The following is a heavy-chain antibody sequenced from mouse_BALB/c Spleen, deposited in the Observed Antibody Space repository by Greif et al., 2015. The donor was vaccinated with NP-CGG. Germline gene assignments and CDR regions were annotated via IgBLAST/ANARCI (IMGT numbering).Heavy chain of an antibody. Sequence: VQLQQSDAELVKPGASVKISCKASGYTFTDHAIHWVKQKPEQGLEWIGYISPGNGDIKYNEKFKGKATLTADKSSSTAYMQLNSLTSEDSAVYFCKTELGITTVAYWYFDVWGAGTTVTVSS. J-gene: IGHJ1*01. CDR3: KTELGITTVAYWYFDV. D-gene: IGHD1-1*01. V-gene: IGHV1S53*02. CDR1: GYTFTDHA. CDR2: ISPGNGDI.